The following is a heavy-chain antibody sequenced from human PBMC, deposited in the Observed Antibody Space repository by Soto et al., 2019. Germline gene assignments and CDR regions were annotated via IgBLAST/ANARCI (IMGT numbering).Heavy chain of an antibody. CDR1: GFTFSSYA. CDR2: ISGSGGST. D-gene: IGHD6-13*01. J-gene: IGHJ5*02. Sequence: PGGSLRLSCAASGFTFSSYAMSWVRQAPGKGLEWVSAISGSGGSTYYADSVKGRFTISRDNSNNTLYLQMNSLRAEDTAVYYCAKDLLAAALWFGNWFDPWGQGTLVTVSS. CDR3: AKDLLAAALWFGNWFDP. V-gene: IGHV3-23*01.